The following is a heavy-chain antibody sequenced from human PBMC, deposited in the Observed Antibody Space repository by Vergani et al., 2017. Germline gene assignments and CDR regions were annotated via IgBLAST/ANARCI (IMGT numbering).Heavy chain of an antibody. CDR3: ARGVGHYYGSGDNWFDP. V-gene: IGHV4-30-2*01. J-gene: IGHJ5*02. CDR2: TYHSGST. D-gene: IGHD3-10*01. CDR1: GGSISSGGYS. Sequence: QLQLQESGSGLVKPSQTLSLTCAVSGGSISSGGYSWSWIRQPPGKGLEWIGYTYHSGSTYYNPSLKSRVTISVDRSKNQFSLKLSSVTAADTAVYYCARGVGHYYGSGDNWFDPWGQGTLVTVSS.